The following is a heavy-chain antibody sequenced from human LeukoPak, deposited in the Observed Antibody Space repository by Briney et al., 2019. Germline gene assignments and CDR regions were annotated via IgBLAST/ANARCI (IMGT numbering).Heavy chain of an antibody. J-gene: IGHJ6*02. CDR1: GFTFSTYS. CDR2: ISSTSTYI. V-gene: IGHV3-21*01. CDR3: ARVGPPSYAMDV. Sequence: GGSLRLSCATSGFTFSTYSMNWVRQAPGKGLEWVSSISSTSTYIYYADSLKGRFTSSRDKAETSLHLQMNSLRAEDTAVYYCARVGPPSYAMDVWGQGTTVTVSS.